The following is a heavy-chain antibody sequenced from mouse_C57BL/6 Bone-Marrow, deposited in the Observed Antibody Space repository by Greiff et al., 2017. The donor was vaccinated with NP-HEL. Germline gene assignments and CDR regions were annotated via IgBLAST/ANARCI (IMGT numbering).Heavy chain of an antibody. CDR2: ISDGGSYT. CDR1: GFTFSSYA. D-gene: IGHD4-1*01. V-gene: IGHV5-4*01. Sequence: EVKLVESGGGLVKPGGSLKLSCAASGFTFSSYAMSWVRQTPEKRLEWVATISDGGSYTYYPDNVKGRFTISRDNAKNNLYLQMSHLKSEDTAMYYCARELGPYAMDYWGQGTSVTVSS. CDR3: ARELGPYAMDY. J-gene: IGHJ4*01.